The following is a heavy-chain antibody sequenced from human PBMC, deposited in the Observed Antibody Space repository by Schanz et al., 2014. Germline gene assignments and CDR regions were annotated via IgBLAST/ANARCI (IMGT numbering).Heavy chain of an antibody. CDR3: ASGVHVSALQKGLQF. J-gene: IGHJ1*01. CDR2: IATSSSTR. V-gene: IGHV3-48*01. CDR1: GFDFNSYS. Sequence: EVRLVESGGGLVQPGGSLRLSCEASGFDFNSYSMNWVRQVPGKGLEWLSYIATSSSTRHYADSEKGRVTISRDNAKNSVSLQMRRLRVEDTTVYYCASGVHVSALQKGLQFWGRGTLVIVSS. D-gene: IGHD3-10*01.